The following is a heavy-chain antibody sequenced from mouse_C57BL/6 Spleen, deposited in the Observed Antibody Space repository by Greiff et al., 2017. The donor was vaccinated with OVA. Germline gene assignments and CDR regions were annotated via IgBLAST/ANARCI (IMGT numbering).Heavy chain of an antibody. CDR3: ALPDYGSSWGFAY. J-gene: IGHJ3*01. V-gene: IGHV1-80*01. D-gene: IGHD1-1*01. Sequence: QVQLKESGAELVKPGASVKISCKASGYAFSSYWLNWVKQRPGKGLEGIGQIYPGDGDTNYNGKFKGKATLTADKSSSTAYMQLSSLTSEDYAVDFCALPDYGSSWGFAYWGQGTLVTVSA. CDR1: GYAFSSYW. CDR2: IYPGDGDT.